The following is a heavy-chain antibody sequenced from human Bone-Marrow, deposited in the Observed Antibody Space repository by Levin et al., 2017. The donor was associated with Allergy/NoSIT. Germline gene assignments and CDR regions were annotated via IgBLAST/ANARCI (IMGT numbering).Heavy chain of an antibody. D-gene: IGHD2/OR15-2a*01. Sequence: PGGSLRLSCSVSGGPISSYYWTWIRQPPGKGLEWIGFTHDSGRTNYNPSLKSRLTMSVDTSKNQFSLRLYSVTAADTAVYYCARVILGTVFFDYWGQGILVTVSS. CDR3: ARVILGTVFFDY. CDR1: GGPISSYY. V-gene: IGHV4-59*01. CDR2: THDSGRT. J-gene: IGHJ4*02.